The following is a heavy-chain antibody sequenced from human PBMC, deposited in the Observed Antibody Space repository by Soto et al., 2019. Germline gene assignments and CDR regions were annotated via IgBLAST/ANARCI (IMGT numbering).Heavy chain of an antibody. CDR1: GFPFSRYD. V-gene: IGHV3-33*06. J-gene: IGHJ6*02. D-gene: IGHD3-10*01. CDR2: IWFDGSNE. Sequence: QVQLVESGGGVVHPGRSLRLSCAASGFPFSRYDMHWVRQAPGKGLEWVAVIWFDGSNEYYADSVQGRFTISRDNSKNTLYLQMDSLRAEDTAVYYCAKVLYASESFDSEEAPYGMDVWGQGTTVTVSS. CDR3: AKVLYASESFDSEEAPYGMDV.